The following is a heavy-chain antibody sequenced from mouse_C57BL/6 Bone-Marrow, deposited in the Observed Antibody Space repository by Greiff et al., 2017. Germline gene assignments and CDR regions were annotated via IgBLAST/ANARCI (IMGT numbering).Heavy chain of an antibody. CDR2: ISYDGSN. CDR1: GYSITSGYY. Sequence: VQLQQSGPGLVKPSQSLSLTCSVTGYSITSGYYWNWIRQFPGNKLEWMGYISYDGSNNYNPSLKNRISITRDTSKNQFFLKLNSVTTEDTATYYCARFITTMGDYWGQGTSVTVSS. V-gene: IGHV3-6*01. J-gene: IGHJ4*01. CDR3: ARFITTMGDY. D-gene: IGHD1-1*01.